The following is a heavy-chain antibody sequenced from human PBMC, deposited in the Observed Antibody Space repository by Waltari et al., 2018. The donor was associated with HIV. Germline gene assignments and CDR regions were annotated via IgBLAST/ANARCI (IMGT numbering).Heavy chain of an antibody. J-gene: IGHJ4*02. Sequence: QVQLQESGPGLVRPSGTLFLTCGVTGGSIKSSKWWGWVRQPPGKGLEWIGDIHHSGNVNYNLSLKSRVAFSVDRSKNHFSLNLTSVTTADTATYFCARLRHYGDYGHYDFWGRGTLVVVSP. D-gene: IGHD4-17*01. CDR1: GGSIKSSKW. CDR3: ARLRHYGDYGHYDF. CDR2: IHHSGNV. V-gene: IGHV4-4*02.